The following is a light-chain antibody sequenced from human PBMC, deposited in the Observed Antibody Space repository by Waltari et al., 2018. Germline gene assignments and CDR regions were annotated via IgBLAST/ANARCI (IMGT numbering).Light chain of an antibody. CDR2: WAS. CDR3: QQYYSTSPLT. CDR1: QSLLYSSNNKNY. Sequence: DIVMTQSPHSLAVSVGERATITCKSSQSLLYSSNNKNYLAWYQQKPGQPPKLLIYWASTREFGVPDRFSGSGSGTYFTLTISSLQAEDVAVYYCQQYYSTSPLTFGGGTKVEIK. J-gene: IGKJ4*01. V-gene: IGKV4-1*01.